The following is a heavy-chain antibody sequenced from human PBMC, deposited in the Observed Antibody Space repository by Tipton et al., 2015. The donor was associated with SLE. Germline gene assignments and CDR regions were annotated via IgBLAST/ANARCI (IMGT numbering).Heavy chain of an antibody. J-gene: IGHJ5*02. CDR3: AREGGRGYSYGYSWFDP. V-gene: IGHV4-4*08. CDR1: GGSISSHY. D-gene: IGHD5-18*01. Sequence: TLSLTCTVSGGSISSHYWSWIRQPPGKGLEWIGHIYTSGSTNYNPSLKSRVTISVDTSKNQFSLKLSSVTAADTAVYYCAREGGRGYSYGYSWFDPWGQGTLVTVSP. CDR2: IYTSGST.